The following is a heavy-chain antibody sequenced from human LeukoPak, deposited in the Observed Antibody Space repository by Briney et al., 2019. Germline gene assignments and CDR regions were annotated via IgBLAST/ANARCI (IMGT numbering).Heavy chain of an antibody. V-gene: IGHV3-23*01. CDR3: AKDNPYYDFWSGYLRGYFDY. CDR1: GITFSSYA. CDR2: ISGSGGST. D-gene: IGHD3-3*01. Sequence: GGSLRLSCAASGITFSSYAMSWVRQAPGKGLEWGSAISGSGGSTYYADSVKGRFTISRNNSKNTLYLQMNSLRAEDTAVYYCAKDNPYYDFWSGYLRGYFDYWGQGTLVTVSS. J-gene: IGHJ4*02.